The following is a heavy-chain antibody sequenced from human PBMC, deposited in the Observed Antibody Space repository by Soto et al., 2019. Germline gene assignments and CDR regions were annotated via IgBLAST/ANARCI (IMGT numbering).Heavy chain of an antibody. CDR1: GGSFKSGSYS. V-gene: IGHV4-61*01. Sequence: PSQTLSRTCTVSGGSFKSGSYSWSWIRQPPGKGLEWIGYVYHTGRTSYNPSLKSRVSISMDTSKNQFSLNLDSVTAADTAVYFCAMDFAYFDSWGQGTLVTVSS. J-gene: IGHJ4*02. D-gene: IGHD2-2*03. CDR2: VYHTGRT. CDR3: AMDFAYFDS.